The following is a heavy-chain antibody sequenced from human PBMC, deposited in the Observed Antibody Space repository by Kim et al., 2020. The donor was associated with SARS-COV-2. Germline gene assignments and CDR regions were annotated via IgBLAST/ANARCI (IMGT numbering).Heavy chain of an antibody. CDR1: GFTFSSYS. Sequence: GGSLRLSCAASGFTFSSYSMNWVRQAPGKGLEWVSSISSSSSYIYYADSVKGRFTISRDNAKNSLYLQMNSLRAEDTAVYYCASIAAAGTLYYYYGMDVWGQGTTVTVSS. V-gene: IGHV3-21*01. CDR3: ASIAAAGTLYYYYGMDV. CDR2: ISSSSSYI. D-gene: IGHD6-13*01. J-gene: IGHJ6*02.